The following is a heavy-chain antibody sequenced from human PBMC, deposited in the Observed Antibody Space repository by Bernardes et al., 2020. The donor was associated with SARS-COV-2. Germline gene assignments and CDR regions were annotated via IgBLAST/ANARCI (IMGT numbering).Heavy chain of an antibody. CDR2: IYYSGST. CDR1: GGSISSYY. Sequence: SETLSLTCTVSGGSISSYYWSWIRQPPGKGLEWIGYIYYSGSTNYNPSLKSRVTISVDTSKNQFSLKLSSVTAADTAVYYCARSPLHRYNWFDPWGQGTLVTVSA. CDR3: ARSPLHRYNWFDP. V-gene: IGHV4-59*08. J-gene: IGHJ5*02.